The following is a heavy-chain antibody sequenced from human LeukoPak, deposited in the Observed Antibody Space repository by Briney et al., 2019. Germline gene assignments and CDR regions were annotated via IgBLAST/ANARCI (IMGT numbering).Heavy chain of an antibody. CDR1: GGSISSYY. J-gene: IGHJ6*03. V-gene: IGHV4-59*01. D-gene: IGHD2-15*01. CDR3: ARGRVVVVVAATRVIYYYYMDV. CDR2: IYYSGST. Sequence: SETLSLTCTVSGGSISSYYWSWIRQPPGKGLEWIGYIYYSGSTNYNPSPKSRVTISVDTSKNQFSLKLSSVTAADTAVYYCARGRVVVVVAATRVIYYYYMDVWGKGTTVTVSS.